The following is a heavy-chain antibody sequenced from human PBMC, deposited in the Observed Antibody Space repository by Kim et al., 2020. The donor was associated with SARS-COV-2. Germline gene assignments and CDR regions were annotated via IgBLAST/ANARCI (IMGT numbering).Heavy chain of an antibody. V-gene: IGHV4-59*09. Sequence: RRVTISVDTSKNQFSLKLSSVTAADTAVYYCARGGYDILTGSSGPGGFDYWGQGTLVTVSS. CDR3: ARGGYDILTGSSGPGGFDY. D-gene: IGHD3-9*01. J-gene: IGHJ4*02.